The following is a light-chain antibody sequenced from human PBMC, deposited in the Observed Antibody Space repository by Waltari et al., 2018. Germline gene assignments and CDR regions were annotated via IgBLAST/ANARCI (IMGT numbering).Light chain of an antibody. J-gene: IGKJ2*01. V-gene: IGKV3-20*01. Sequence: VLTQFPGTLSLSPGETATLSCRASQRITKYSLAWYQQKPGQAPRLLMYGASSRAAGIPERFSGSGSGTDFTLTISRLEPEDFAMYYCQQYGSSVMYTFGQGTKLEIK. CDR3: QQYGSSVMYT. CDR1: QRITKYS. CDR2: GAS.